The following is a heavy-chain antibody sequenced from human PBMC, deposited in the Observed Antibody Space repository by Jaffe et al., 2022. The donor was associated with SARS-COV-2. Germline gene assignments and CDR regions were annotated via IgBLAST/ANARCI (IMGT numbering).Heavy chain of an antibody. CDR3: ASHQYNGTNVFDY. CDR1: GFTFSSYG. CDR2: LWYDGSNK. D-gene: IGHD1-26*01. Sequence: QVQLVESGGGVVQPGRSLRLSCAASGFTFSSYGMHWVRQAPGKGLEWVASLWYDGSNKNYVDSVKGRFSISRDNFKNTLYLQMNSLRAEDTAVYYCASHQYNGTNVFDYWGQGTLVTVSS. J-gene: IGHJ4*02. V-gene: IGHV3-33*01.